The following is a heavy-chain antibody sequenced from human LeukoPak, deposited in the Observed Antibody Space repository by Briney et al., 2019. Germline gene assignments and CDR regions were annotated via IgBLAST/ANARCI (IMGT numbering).Heavy chain of an antibody. CDR3: ARDSSVYYLDY. J-gene: IGHJ4*02. V-gene: IGHV4-59*01. CDR1: GTSISSSY. CDR2: IYYSGST. D-gene: IGHD3-22*01. Sequence: SETLSLTCTFSGTSISSSYWSWIRQPPGRGLEWIAYIYYSGSTNYNPSLKSRVTISVDTSKNQFSLKLSSVTAADTAVYYCARDSSVYYLDYWGQGTLVTVSS.